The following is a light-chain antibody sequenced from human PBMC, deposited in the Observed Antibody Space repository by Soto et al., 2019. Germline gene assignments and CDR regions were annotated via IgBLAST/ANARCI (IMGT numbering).Light chain of an antibody. Sequence: NFMLTQPHSVSASPGKTVTISCTASGGSVAGNFVQRYQQRPGSAPTTVIYEDIQRPSGVPDRFSGSIDTSSNSASLTISGLKTEDEADYFCQSYDRDKDVVFGGGTQLTVL. CDR2: EDI. V-gene: IGLV6-57*02. J-gene: IGLJ2*01. CDR1: GGSVAGNF. CDR3: QSYDRDKDVV.